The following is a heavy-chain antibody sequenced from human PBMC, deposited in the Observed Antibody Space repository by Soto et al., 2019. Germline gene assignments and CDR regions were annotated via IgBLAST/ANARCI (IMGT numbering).Heavy chain of an antibody. D-gene: IGHD6-25*01. CDR1: GGSISSGGYY. CDR2: IYYSGST. Sequence: LSLTCTVSGGSISSGGYYWSWIRQHPGKGLEWIGYIYYSGSTYYNPSLKSRVTISVDTSKNQFYLKLSSVTAADTAVYYCASLAGRFSSATDLDWGQGTMVTVS. V-gene: IGHV4-31*03. CDR3: ASLAGRFSSATDLD. J-gene: IGHJ3*01.